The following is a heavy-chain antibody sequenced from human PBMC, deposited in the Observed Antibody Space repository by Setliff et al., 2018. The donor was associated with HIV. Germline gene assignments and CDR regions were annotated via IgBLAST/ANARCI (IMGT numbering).Heavy chain of an antibody. J-gene: IGHJ4*02. D-gene: IGHD3-10*01. CDR2: INNRGDRT. V-gene: IGHV3-23*01. Sequence: GGSLRLSCEGSGFFFSRHVMSWVRQAPGKGLEWVSGINNRGDRTDYADSVKGRFTISRDNSKNTVDLQMNSLTTDDTAIYYCSKGPLNTYGWDYWGQGTVVTVSS. CDR1: GFFFSRHV. CDR3: SKGPLNTYGWDY.